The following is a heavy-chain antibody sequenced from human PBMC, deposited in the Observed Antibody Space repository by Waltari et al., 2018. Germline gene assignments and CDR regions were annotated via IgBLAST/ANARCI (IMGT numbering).Heavy chain of an antibody. Sequence: QVQLQESGPGLVKPSETLSLTCTVSGGSISSNQWSWIRPPPGKGLEWIGDIYYSGSTKYNPSLKSRVSMSVDTSKRQFSLKLSSVTAADTAVYYCARYHCSSGVCYHFDFWGQGTLVTVSS. V-gene: IGHV4-59*08. CDR3: ARYHCSSGVCYHFDF. CDR1: GGSISSNQ. J-gene: IGHJ4*02. CDR2: IYYSGST. D-gene: IGHD2-8*01.